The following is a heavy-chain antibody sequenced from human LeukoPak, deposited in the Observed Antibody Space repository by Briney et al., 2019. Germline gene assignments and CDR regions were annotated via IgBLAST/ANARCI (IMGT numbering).Heavy chain of an antibody. CDR1: GGTFSSYA. V-gene: IGHV1-69*05. CDR2: IIPIFGTA. D-gene: IGHD2-2*01. Sequence: ASVKVSCKASGGTFSSYAISWVRQAPGQGLEWMGRIIPIFGTANYAQKLQGRVTINTDESTSTAYMELSSLRSEDTAVYYCARGPQGVVPAAMRYYYYMDVWGKGTTVTVSS. J-gene: IGHJ6*03. CDR3: ARGPQGVVPAAMRYYYYMDV.